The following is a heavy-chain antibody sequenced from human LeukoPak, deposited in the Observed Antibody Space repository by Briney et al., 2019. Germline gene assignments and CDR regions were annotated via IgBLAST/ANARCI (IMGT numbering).Heavy chain of an antibody. CDR2: IYSSGST. V-gene: IGHV4-4*07. CDR1: GSSITSFR. Sequence: SETLSLACTVSGSSITSFRWTWIRQPAGKGLEWLGLIYSSGSTIYYPSFQSRVAMSEDTTKTQLSLKLSAVTAADTAMYYFARKDGDYCGQGTLVTASS. CDR3: ARKDGDY. J-gene: IGHJ4*02. D-gene: IGHD6-6*01.